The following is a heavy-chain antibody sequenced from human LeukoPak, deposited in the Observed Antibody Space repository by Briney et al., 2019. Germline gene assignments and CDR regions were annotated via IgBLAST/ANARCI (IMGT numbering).Heavy chain of an antibody. CDR3: ARLVVVPAARLYYFDY. J-gene: IGHJ4*02. CDR1: GYSISSCYY. V-gene: IGHV4-38-2*01. D-gene: IGHD2-2*01. Sequence: PSETLSLTCAVSGYSISSCYYWGWIRQPPGKGLEWIGSIYHSGSTYYNPSLKSRVTISVDTSKNQFSLKLSSVTAADTAVYYCARLVVVPAARLYYFDYWGQGTLVTVSS. CDR2: IYHSGST.